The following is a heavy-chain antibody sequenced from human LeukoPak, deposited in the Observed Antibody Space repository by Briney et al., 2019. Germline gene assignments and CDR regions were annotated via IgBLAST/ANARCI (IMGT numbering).Heavy chain of an antibody. CDR3: ATEYYGSVSYYDY. V-gene: IGHV3-48*04. Sequence: PGGSLRLSCAASGFTFNTYIMNWVRQAPGKGLEWVSYISSRTGTIYYTDSVKGRFTISTDNAKKSLYLQMNSLRAEDTAVYYCATEYYGSVSYYDYWGQGTLVTVSS. CDR2: ISSRTGTI. J-gene: IGHJ4*02. CDR1: GFTFNTYI. D-gene: IGHD3-10*01.